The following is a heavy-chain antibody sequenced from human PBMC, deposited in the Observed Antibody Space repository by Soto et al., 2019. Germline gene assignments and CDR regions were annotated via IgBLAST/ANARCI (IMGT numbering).Heavy chain of an antibody. CDR1: GGSISSYY. CDR2: IYYSGST. CDR3: ARGVSLSAYYFDY. J-gene: IGHJ4*02. V-gene: IGHV4-59*08. Sequence: SETLSLTCTVSGGSISSYYWSWIRQPPGKGLEWIGYIYYSGSTNYNPSLKSRVTISVDTSKNQFSLKLSSVTAADTAVYYCARGVSLSAYYFDYWGQGTLVTVSS. D-gene: IGHD2-2*01.